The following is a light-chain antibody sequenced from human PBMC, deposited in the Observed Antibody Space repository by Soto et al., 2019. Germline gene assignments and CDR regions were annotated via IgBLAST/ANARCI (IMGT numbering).Light chain of an antibody. CDR2: DAS. Sequence: SVLTEARGTLSLAPGERATLSCRASQSVSSSYLAWYQQQPGQAPRLLIHDASSRATGISDRFTGSGSGTDFTLTITTLEPEDFAVYYCQQYGSSPRTFGLGTKVDI. CDR1: QSVSSSY. CDR3: QQYGSSPRT. J-gene: IGKJ1*01. V-gene: IGKV3-20*01.